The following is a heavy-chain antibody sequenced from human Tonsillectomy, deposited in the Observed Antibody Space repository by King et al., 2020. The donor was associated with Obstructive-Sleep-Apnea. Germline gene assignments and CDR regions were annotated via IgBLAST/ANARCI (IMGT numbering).Heavy chain of an antibody. Sequence: EVQLVESGAEVKKPGESLKISCKGSGYTFTTHWIAWVRQRPGKGLECMGIIHPDDSDTRYSPSFQGQVTFSADKSSNTAYLQWNSLKASDSALYYCARGSSTRFYDYYYGIDVWGPGTTVAVSS. CDR1: GYTFTTHW. D-gene: IGHD3-10*01. CDR3: ARGSSTRFYDYYYGIDV. J-gene: IGHJ6*02. V-gene: IGHV5-51*01. CDR2: IHPDDSDT.